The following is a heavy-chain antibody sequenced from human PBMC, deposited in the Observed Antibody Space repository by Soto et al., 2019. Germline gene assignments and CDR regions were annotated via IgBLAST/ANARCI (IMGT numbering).Heavy chain of an antibody. V-gene: IGHV3-15*07. CDR2: IKSKTDGGPT. D-gene: IGHD2-2*01. J-gene: IGHJ4*02. CDR1: GFTFSNAW. CDR3: TTESCSSTSCYPYFDY. Sequence: GGSLRLSCAASGFTFSNAWMNWVRQAPGKGLEWVGRIKSKTDGGPTDYAAPVKGRLTISRDDSKNTLYLQMNSLKTEDTAVYYCTTESCSSTSCYPYFDYWGQGTLVTVSS.